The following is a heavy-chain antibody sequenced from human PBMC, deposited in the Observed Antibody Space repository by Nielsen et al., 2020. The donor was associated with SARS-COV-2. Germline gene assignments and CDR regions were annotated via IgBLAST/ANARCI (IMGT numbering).Heavy chain of an antibody. V-gene: IGHV3-30*03. CDR1: GFTFSSYG. D-gene: IGHD1-26*01. CDR3: ARGTELHYFDY. CDR2: ISYDGSNK. Sequence: GESLKISCAASGFTFSSYGMHWVRQAPGKGLEWVAVISYDGSNKYYADSVKGRFTISRDNSKNTLYLQMNSLRAEDTAVYYCARGTELHYFDYWGQGTLVTVSS. J-gene: IGHJ4*02.